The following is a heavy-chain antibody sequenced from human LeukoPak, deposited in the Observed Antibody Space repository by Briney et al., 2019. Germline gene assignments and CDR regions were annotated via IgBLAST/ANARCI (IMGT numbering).Heavy chain of an antibody. CDR2: ITGGGTT. CDR1: GFTFSSHG. J-gene: IGHJ4*02. CDR3: AKARHWLALDD. D-gene: IGHD6-19*01. Sequence: PGGTLRLSCAASGFTFSSHGMNWCRQAPGKGLDWVSGITGGGTTYYADSVKGRVTISRDNSKNTLYLQMNSLRAEDTAVYYCAKARHWLALDDWGQGTLVTVSS. V-gene: IGHV3-23*01.